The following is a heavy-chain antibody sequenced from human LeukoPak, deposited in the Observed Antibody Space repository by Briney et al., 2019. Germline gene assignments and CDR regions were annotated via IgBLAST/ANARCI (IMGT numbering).Heavy chain of an antibody. CDR1: GFTFSSYW. CDR2: ISGSGGST. J-gene: IGHJ4*02. CDR3: AAYCSSTSCYETPLGY. D-gene: IGHD2-2*01. V-gene: IGHV3-23*01. Sequence: GGSLRLSCAASGFTFSSYWMSWVRQAPGKGLEWVSAISGSGGSTYYADSVKGRFTISRDNSKNTLYLQMNSLRAEDTAVYYCAAYCSSTSCYETPLGYWGQGTLVTVSS.